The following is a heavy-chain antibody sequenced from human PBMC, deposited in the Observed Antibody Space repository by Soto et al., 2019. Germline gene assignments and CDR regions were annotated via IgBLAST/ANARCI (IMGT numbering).Heavy chain of an antibody. V-gene: IGHV3-66*01. CDR2: VYIGGNT. D-gene: IGHD3-16*01. Sequence: EVQLVESGGGLVQPGGSLRLSCAASGFTVSSNYMSWVRQAPGKGLEWVSVVYIGGNTYYAESVEDRFTISRDNFQNMPYLQMSSLRAEDPAVYYWAGPVGGGFDYWGQGTLVTVSS. J-gene: IGHJ4*02. CDR1: GFTVSSNY. CDR3: AGPVGGGFDY.